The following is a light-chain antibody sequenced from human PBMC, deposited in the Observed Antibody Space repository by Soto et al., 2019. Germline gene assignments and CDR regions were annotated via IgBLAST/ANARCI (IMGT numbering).Light chain of an antibody. J-gene: IGKJ5*01. V-gene: IGKV3-11*01. CDR1: QSVNSN. CDR2: DAS. Sequence: IVLTQSPASLSLSPGERATLSCRASQSVNSNLAWYQHKPGQAPRLLIYDASNRATGIPARFSGSGSGTDFTLTASSLEPEDFAVYYCQHGSDWPPFTFGQGTRLEIK. CDR3: QHGSDWPPFT.